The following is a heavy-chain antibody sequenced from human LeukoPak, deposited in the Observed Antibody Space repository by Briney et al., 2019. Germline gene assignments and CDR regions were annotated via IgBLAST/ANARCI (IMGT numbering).Heavy chain of an antibody. V-gene: IGHV3-15*01. Sequence: GGSLRLSCAASGFTFSNAWMSWVRQAPGKGLEWVGRIRSEADGGTTDYAAPVKGRFSISRDDSKNTLYLQMNSLKTEDTAVYYCTTGFFVVDQRWGQGTLVTVSS. D-gene: IGHD2-2*01. CDR1: GFTFSNAW. CDR2: IRSEADGGTT. J-gene: IGHJ4*02. CDR3: TTGFFVVDQR.